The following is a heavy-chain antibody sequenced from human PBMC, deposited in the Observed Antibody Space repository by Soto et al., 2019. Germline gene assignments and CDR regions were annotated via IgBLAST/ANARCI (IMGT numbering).Heavy chain of an antibody. V-gene: IGHV1-69*13. CDR2: IIPIFGTA. D-gene: IGHD3-16*02. CDR3: ARDYDYVWGSYRYSLY. J-gene: IGHJ4*02. Sequence: GASVKVSCKASGGTFSSYAISWVRQAPGQGLEWMGGIIPIFGTANYAQKFQGRVTITADESTSTAYMELSSLRSEDTAVYYCARDYDYVWGSYRYSLYWGQGALVTVSS. CDR1: GGTFSSYA.